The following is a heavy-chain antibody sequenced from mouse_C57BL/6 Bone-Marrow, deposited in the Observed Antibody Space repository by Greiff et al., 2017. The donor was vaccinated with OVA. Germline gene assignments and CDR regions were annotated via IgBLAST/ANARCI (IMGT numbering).Heavy chain of an antibody. Sequence: EVQRVESGGGLVQPGGSLKLSCAASGFTFSDYYMYWVRQTPEKRLEWVAYISNGGGSTYYPDTVKGRFTISRDNAKNTLYLQMSRLKSEDTAMYYCARHGDYYDYDDWYFDVWGTGTTVTVSS. D-gene: IGHD2-4*01. CDR1: GFTFSDYY. J-gene: IGHJ1*03. CDR3: ARHGDYYDYDDWYFDV. CDR2: ISNGGGST. V-gene: IGHV5-12*01.